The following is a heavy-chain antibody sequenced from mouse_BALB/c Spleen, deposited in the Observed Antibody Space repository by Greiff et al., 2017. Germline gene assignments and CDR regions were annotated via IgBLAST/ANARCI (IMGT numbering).Heavy chain of an antibody. D-gene: IGHD1-1*01. J-gene: IGHJ4*01. CDR1: GYTFTSYW. V-gene: IGHV1-7*01. Sequence: QVQLQQSGAELAKPGASVKMSCKASGYTFTSYWMHWVKQRPGQGLEWIGYINPSTGYTEYNQKFKDKATLTADKSSSTAYMQLSSLTSEDSAVYYCARSYYYGSSSLYYAMDYWGQGTSVTVSS. CDR3: ARSYYYGSSSLYYAMDY. CDR2: INPSTGYT.